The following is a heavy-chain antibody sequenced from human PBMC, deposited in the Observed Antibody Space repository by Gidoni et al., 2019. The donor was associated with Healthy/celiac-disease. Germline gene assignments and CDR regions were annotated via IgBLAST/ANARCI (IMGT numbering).Heavy chain of an antibody. CDR3: ASPYCSSTSCYDWFDP. Sequence: QLQLQESGPGLVKPSETLSLTCTVSGGSISSSSYYWGWLRQPPGKGLGWIGSIYYSGSTYYNPSLKSRVTISVDTSKNQFSLKLSSVTAADTAVYYCASPYCSSTSCYDWFDPWGQGTLVTVSS. D-gene: IGHD2-2*01. CDR1: GGSISSSSYY. CDR2: IYYSGST. J-gene: IGHJ5*02. V-gene: IGHV4-39*01.